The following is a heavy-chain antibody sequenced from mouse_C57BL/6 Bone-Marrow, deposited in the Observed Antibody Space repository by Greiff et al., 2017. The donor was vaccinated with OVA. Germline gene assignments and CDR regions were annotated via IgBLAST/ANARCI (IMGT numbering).Heavy chain of an antibody. J-gene: IGHJ2*01. D-gene: IGHD1-1*01. CDR1: GYTFTSYW. CDR3: ARGVTTVVAKDYFDY. CDR2: IYPGSGST. V-gene: IGHV1-55*01. Sequence: VQLQQPGAELVKPGASVKMSCKASGYTFTSYWITWVKQRPGQGLEWIGDIYPGSGSTNYNEKFKSKATLTVDTSSSTAYMQLSSLTSEDSAVYYCARGVTTVVAKDYFDYWGQGTTLTVSS.